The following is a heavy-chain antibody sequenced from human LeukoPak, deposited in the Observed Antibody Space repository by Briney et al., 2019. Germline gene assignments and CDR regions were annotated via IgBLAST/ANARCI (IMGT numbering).Heavy chain of an antibody. J-gene: IGHJ5*02. CDR1: GGSIDIYY. CDR2: IYTSGST. CDR3: ARGPLTVTRGFDP. Sequence: PSETLSLTCTVSGGSIDIYYWSWIRQPAGKGLEWIGRIYTSGSTNYNPSLKTRVTMSVDTSKNQFSLKLSSVTAADTAVYYCARGPLTVTRGFDPWGQGTLVTVSS. D-gene: IGHD4-17*01. V-gene: IGHV4-4*07.